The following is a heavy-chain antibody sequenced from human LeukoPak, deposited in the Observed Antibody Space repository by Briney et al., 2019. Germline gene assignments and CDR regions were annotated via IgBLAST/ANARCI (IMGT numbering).Heavy chain of an antibody. CDR2: MSGSGSRT. Sequence: GGSLRLACVASGFIFTNYGMKWVRQAPGKGLEWVSSMSGSGSRTNYADSGKGRFTISRDDSKNTLYLQMNSLRDEDTAIYYCAKKVGSAWFFDYWGQGTLVTVSS. D-gene: IGHD6-19*01. CDR3: AKKVGSAWFFDY. V-gene: IGHV3-23*01. J-gene: IGHJ4*02. CDR1: GFIFTNYG.